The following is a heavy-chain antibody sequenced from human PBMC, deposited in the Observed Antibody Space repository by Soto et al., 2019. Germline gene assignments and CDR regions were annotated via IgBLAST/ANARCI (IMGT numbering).Heavy chain of an antibody. CDR2: SRSKANSYAT. Sequence: EVQLVESGGGLVQPGGSLKLSCAASGFTFSGSAMHWVRQASGKGLEWVGRSRSKANSYATAYAASVKGRFTISRDDSKNTAYLQMNSLKTEDTAVYYCTRHELGATLYYYYGMDVWGQGTTVTVSS. CDR3: TRHELGATLYYYYGMDV. D-gene: IGHD1-26*01. J-gene: IGHJ6*02. CDR1: GFTFSGSA. V-gene: IGHV3-73*01.